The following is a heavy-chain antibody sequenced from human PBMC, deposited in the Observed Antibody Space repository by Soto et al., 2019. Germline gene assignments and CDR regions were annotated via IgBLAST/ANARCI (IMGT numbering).Heavy chain of an antibody. CDR2: ISWNSGSI. V-gene: IGHV3-9*01. Sequence: LRLSCAASGFTFDDYAMHWVRQAPGKGLEWVSGISWNSGSIGYADSVKGRFTISRDNAKNSLYLQMNSLRAEDTALYYCAKGHSDGIAVALFDYWGQGTLVTVSS. CDR3: AKGHSDGIAVALFDY. J-gene: IGHJ4*02. D-gene: IGHD6-19*01. CDR1: GFTFDDYA.